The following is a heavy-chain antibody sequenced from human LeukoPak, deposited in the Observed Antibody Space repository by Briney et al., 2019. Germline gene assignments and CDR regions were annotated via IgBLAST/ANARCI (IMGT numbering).Heavy chain of an antibody. CDR2: ISSSSSYI. CDR3: ARYGNRSTAMVTVNYFDY. CDR1: GFTFSSYS. V-gene: IGHV3-21*01. Sequence: GGSLRLSCAASGFTFSSYSVNWVRQAPGKGLEWVSSISSSSSYIYYADSVKGRFTISRDNAKNSLYLQMNSLRAEDTAVYYCARYGNRSTAMVTVNYFDYWGQGTQVTVSS. D-gene: IGHD5-18*01. J-gene: IGHJ4*02.